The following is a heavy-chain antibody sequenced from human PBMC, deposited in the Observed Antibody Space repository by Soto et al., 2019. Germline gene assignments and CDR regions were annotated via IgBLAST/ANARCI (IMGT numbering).Heavy chain of an antibody. CDR1: GYTFTEYG. Sequence: QVQLVQSGAEVKKPGASVKVSCKASGYTFTEYGISWVRQAPGQGLEWMGWISTYNDNTNYAQKLQGRVAMTTDTSTSTAYMELMSLRSDDTAVYYCARDPGYSSNWDDAFDIWGQGTMVTVSS. D-gene: IGHD6-13*01. J-gene: IGHJ3*02. CDR2: ISTYNDNT. V-gene: IGHV1-18*01. CDR3: ARDPGYSSNWDDAFDI.